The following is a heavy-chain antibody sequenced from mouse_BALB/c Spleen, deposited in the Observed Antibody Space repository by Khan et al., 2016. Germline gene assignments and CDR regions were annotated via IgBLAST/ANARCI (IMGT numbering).Heavy chain of an antibody. J-gene: IGHJ4*01. CDR2: IWGDGST. Sequence: QVQLKQSGPGLVAPSQSLYITCTVSGFSLTGYGVNWVRQPPGKGLEWLGTIWGDGSTDYNSAIKSRLSISKENSKSQFFLKMNSLQKDDTARYYCSRVWGEYWGQGTSVTVSS. CDR3: SRVWGEY. CDR1: GFSLTGYG. V-gene: IGHV2-6-7*01. D-gene: IGHD1-1*02.